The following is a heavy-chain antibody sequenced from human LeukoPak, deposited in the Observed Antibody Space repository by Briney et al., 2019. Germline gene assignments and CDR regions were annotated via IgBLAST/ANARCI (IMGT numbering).Heavy chain of an antibody. J-gene: IGHJ6*02. Sequence: SETLSLTCTVSGGSISSYYWSWIRQPAGKGLEWIGRIYASGSTNYNPSLKSQVTMSVDTSKNQFSLKLSSVTAADTAVYYCARDLGSYYDSSGYYYYGMDVWGQGTTVTVSS. CDR2: IYASGST. CDR1: GGSISSYY. D-gene: IGHD3-22*01. V-gene: IGHV4-4*07. CDR3: ARDLGSYYDSSGYYYYGMDV.